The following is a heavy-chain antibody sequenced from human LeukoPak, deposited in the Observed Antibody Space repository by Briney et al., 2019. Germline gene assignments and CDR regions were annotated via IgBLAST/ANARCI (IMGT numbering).Heavy chain of an antibody. CDR3: ATSTGYRIAAGSPDDY. J-gene: IGHJ4*02. D-gene: IGHD6-6*01. V-gene: IGHV1-2*02. Sequence: ASVKVSCKASGYTFTGYYMHWVRQAPGQGLEWMGWINPTSGGTNYAQKFQGRVTMTRDTSINTAYMELSRLRSDDTAVYYCATSTGYRIAAGSPDDYWGQGTLVTVSS. CDR2: INPTSGGT. CDR1: GYTFTGYY.